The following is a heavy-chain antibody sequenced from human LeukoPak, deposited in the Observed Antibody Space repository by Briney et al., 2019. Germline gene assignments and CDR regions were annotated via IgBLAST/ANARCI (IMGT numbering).Heavy chain of an antibody. CDR1: GFTFRSYG. CDR3: ARVSGYRTLSFDY. CDR2: ISGSGDST. D-gene: IGHD6-25*01. Sequence: GGSLRLSCAASGFTFRSYGMTWVRQAPGKGLEWVSAISGSGDSTYYADSVKGRFTISRDNAKNTLYLQMNSLRAEDTAVYYCARVSGYRTLSFDYWGQGTLVTVSS. V-gene: IGHV3-23*01. J-gene: IGHJ4*02.